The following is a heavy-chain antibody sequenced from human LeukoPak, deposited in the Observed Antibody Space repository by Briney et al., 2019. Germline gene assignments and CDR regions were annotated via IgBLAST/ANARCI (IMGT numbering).Heavy chain of an antibody. V-gene: IGHV3-30*02. Sequence: GGSLRLPCAASGFTFSSFGMHWVRQAPGKGLEWVALIRYDGSNKYYADSVKGRFTISRDNSKNTLYLQVNSLRAEDTATYYCAKDLGYSYGYVDYWGQGALVTVSS. J-gene: IGHJ4*02. D-gene: IGHD5-18*01. CDR3: AKDLGYSYGYVDY. CDR2: IRYDGSNK. CDR1: GFTFSSFG.